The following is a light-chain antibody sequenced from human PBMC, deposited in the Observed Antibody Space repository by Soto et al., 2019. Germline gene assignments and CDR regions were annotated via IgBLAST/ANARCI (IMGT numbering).Light chain of an antibody. V-gene: IGKV1-39*01. J-gene: IGKJ5*01. CDR3: QQGYSSAIT. Sequence: DIQMTQSPSSLSSSVGDTVTITCRASQSIGNHLNWYHQKPGKAPKFLIYSVSSLQSGVPSRFSGSGSGTDFTLTINSLQPEDFATYYCQQGYSSAITFGQGTRLEIK. CDR1: QSIGNH. CDR2: SVS.